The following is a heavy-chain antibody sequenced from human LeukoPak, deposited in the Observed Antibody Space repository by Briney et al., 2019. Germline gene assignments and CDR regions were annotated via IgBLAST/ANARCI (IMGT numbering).Heavy chain of an antibody. CDR1: GGSISSGGYY. CDR3: ARQMVTIFGVVIHLDV. V-gene: IGHV4-30-2*02. J-gene: IGHJ6*04. D-gene: IGHD3-3*01. CDR2: IYHSGST. Sequence: PSQTLSLTCTVSGGSISSGGYYWSWIRQPPGKGLEWIGYIYHSGSTYYNPSLKSRVTISVDTSKNQFSLKLSSVTAADTAVYYCARQMVTIFGVVIHLDVWGKGTTVTVSS.